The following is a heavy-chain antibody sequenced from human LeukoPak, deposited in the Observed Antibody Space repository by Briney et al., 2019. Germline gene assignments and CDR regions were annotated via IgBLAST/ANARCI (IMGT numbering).Heavy chain of an antibody. CDR1: GASMSGQH. V-gene: IGHV4-59*08. D-gene: IGHD2-8*01. Sequence: SETLSLTCTVSGASMSGQHWSWIRQAPGKGLEWIAWIHYDGRTNYNPSLKSRLSLSVDASTNQFSLSLNSVTAADTAVYFCARHLNGGTHPLDNWGRGIRVIVPP. CDR2: IHYDGRT. CDR3: ARHLNGGTHPLDN. J-gene: IGHJ4*02.